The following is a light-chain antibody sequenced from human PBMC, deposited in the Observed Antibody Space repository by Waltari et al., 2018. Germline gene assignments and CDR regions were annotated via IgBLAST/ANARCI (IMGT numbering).Light chain of an antibody. CDR3: QSYDSSLSGVI. V-gene: IGLV1-40*01. J-gene: IGLJ2*01. CDR2: GNN. Sequence: QSVLTQPPSVSGAPGQRTTISCTVTSANIRASYDVHWYLQLPGTAPKLLILGNNNRPAGVPDRFSASKSDNPASLAITGPQGEDEADYYCQSYDSSLSGVIFGGGTKLTVL. CDR1: SANIRASYD.